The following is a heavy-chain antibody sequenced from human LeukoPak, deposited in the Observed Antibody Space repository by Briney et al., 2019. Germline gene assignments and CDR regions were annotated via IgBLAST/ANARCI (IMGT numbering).Heavy chain of an antibody. CDR2: ISCSGGAT. Sequence: GGSLRLSCAASGFTFSSFAMSWVRQAPGKGLELVSAISCSGGATYYADSVKGRFSIPRDNSKNTLYLQMNSLRAEDTAVYYCAKVSRGIVAAMDVWGKGTTVTVSS. V-gene: IGHV3-23*01. J-gene: IGHJ6*03. CDR1: GFTFSSFA. CDR3: AKVSRGIVAAMDV. D-gene: IGHD6-25*01.